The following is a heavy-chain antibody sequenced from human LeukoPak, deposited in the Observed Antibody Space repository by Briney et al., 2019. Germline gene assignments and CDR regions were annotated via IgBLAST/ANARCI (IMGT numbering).Heavy chain of an antibody. CDR2: IYTGDSDT. D-gene: IGHD3-22*01. Sequence: GESLKISCKGSGYSFTSYWIGWVRQMPGKGLEWMGIIYTGDSDTRYSPSFQGQVTISADKSISTAYLQWSSLKASDTAMYYCARISLPDSAYDSMDVWGRGTTVTVSS. J-gene: IGHJ6*03. CDR3: ARISLPDSAYDSMDV. CDR1: GYSFTSYW. V-gene: IGHV5-51*01.